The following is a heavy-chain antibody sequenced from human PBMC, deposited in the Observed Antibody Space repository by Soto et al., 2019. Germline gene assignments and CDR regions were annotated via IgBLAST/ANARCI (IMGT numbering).Heavy chain of an antibody. CDR3: AKVGGVGCSGGSCPYYDYGMYV. D-gene: IGHD2-15*01. CDR1: GFTFSSYG. J-gene: IGHJ6*02. V-gene: IGHV3-30*18. Sequence: QVQLVESGGGVVQPGRSLRLSCAASGFTFSSYGMHWVRQAPGKGLEWVAVISYDGSNKYYADSVKGRFTISRDNSKNTVYLQMHSLRSEDTAVYYCAKVGGVGCSGGSCPYYDYGMYVWGQGTTVTVSS. CDR2: ISYDGSNK.